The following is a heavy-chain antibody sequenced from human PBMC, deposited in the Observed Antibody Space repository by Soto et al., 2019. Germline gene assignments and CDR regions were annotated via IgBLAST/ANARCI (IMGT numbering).Heavy chain of an antibody. CDR2: INHSGST. D-gene: IGHD6-6*01. V-gene: IGHV4-34*01. J-gene: IGHJ4*02. CDR3: AILRPTRPDYYFDY. CDR1: GGSFSGYY. Sequence: SETLSLTCAVYGGSFSGYYWSWIRQPPGKGLEWIGEINHSGSTNYNPSLKSRATISVDTSKNQFSLKLSSVTAADTAVYYCAILRPTRPDYYFDYWGQGTLVTVSS.